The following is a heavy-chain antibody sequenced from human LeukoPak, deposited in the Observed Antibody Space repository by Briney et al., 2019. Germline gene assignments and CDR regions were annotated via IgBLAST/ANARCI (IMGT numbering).Heavy chain of an antibody. V-gene: IGHV1-69*13. CDR3: AREIAKEYYFDY. CDR2: IIPIFGTA. CDR1: GGTFSSYA. J-gene: IGHJ4*02. Sequence: SVKVSCKASGGTFSSYAISWVRQAPGQGLEWMGGIIPIFGTANYAQKFQGRVTITADESTSTAYMELSSLRSEDTAVYYCAREIAKEYYFDYWGQGTLVTVSS. D-gene: IGHD2-21*01.